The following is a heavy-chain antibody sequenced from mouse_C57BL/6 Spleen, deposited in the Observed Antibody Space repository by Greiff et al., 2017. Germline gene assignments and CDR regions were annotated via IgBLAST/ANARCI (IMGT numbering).Heavy chain of an antibody. CDR1: GYTFTSYW. Sequence: QVQLQQPGAELVQPGASVKLSCKASGYTFTSYWMHWVKQRPGQGLEWIGMIHPNSGSTNYNEKFKSKATLTVDKSSSTAYMQLSSLTSEDSAVYYCAKEGNLAWFADWGQGTLVTVSA. V-gene: IGHV1-64*01. CDR3: AKEGNLAWFAD. CDR2: IHPNSGST. D-gene: IGHD2-1*01. J-gene: IGHJ3*01.